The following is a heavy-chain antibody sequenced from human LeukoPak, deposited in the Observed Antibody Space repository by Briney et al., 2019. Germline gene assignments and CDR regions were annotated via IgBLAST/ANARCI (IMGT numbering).Heavy chain of an antibody. J-gene: IGHJ4*02. CDR2: ISAYNGNT. CDR1: GYXFTSYG. CDR3: ARDGGYYSNFYFDY. D-gene: IGHD4-11*01. V-gene: IGHV1-18*01. Sequence: ASVKVSCKASGYXFTSYGISWVRQAPGQGLEWMGWISAYNGNTNYAQKLQGRVTMTTDTSTSTAYMELRSLRSDDTAVYYCARDGGYYSNFYFDYWGQGTLVTVSS.